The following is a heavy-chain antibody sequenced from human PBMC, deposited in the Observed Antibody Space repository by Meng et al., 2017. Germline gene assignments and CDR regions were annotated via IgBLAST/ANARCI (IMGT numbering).Heavy chain of an antibody. CDR3: ARDQEGWLRPIDY. CDR2: TYYRSKWYN. Sequence: QVQPPHSGPGLFQPSPTLSRTGSISGDSVSSNSAAWNLIRQSPSRGLEWLGRTYYRSKWYNDYAVSVKSRITINPDTSKNQFSLQLNSVTPEDTAVYYCARDQEGWLRPIDYWGQGTLVTVSS. J-gene: IGHJ4*02. D-gene: IGHD5-12*01. CDR1: GDSVSSNSAA. V-gene: IGHV6-1*01.